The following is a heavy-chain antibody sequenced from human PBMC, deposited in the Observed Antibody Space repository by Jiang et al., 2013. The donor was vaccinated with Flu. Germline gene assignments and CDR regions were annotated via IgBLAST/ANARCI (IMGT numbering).Heavy chain of an antibody. Sequence: GAEVKKPGESLKISCKGSGYSFTSSWIVWVRQMPGKGLEWMGIIHPGNSETRYTPSFQGQVTISADKSISAAYLQWNSLKASDTAMYYCARSIEGDRYFDYWGQGTLVTVSS. CDR1: GYSFTSSW. CDR3: ARSIEGDRYFDY. CDR2: IHPGNSET. D-gene: IGHD1-26*01. J-gene: IGHJ4*02. V-gene: IGHV5-51*01.